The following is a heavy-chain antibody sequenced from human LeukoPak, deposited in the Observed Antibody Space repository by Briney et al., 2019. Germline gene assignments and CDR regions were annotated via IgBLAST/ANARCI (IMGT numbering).Heavy chain of an antibody. Sequence: GGSLRLSCAASEFTFSNYWMGWVRQAPGKGLEWVANIRQDGSEKYYVDSVKGRFTISRDNAKNSLYLQVNNLRAEDTAVYYCARVRYYYMDVWGKGTTVTVSS. CDR2: IRQDGSEK. V-gene: IGHV3-7*01. CDR3: ARVRYYYMDV. CDR1: EFTFSNYW. J-gene: IGHJ6*03.